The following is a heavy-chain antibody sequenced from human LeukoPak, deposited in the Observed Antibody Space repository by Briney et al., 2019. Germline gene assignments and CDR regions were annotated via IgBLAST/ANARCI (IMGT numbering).Heavy chain of an antibody. D-gene: IGHD6-6*01. V-gene: IGHV4-39*07. CDR2: IYYSGST. Sequence: PSETLSLTCTVSGRSISSSSYYWGWIRQPPGKGLEWIGSIYYSGSTYYNPSLKSRVTISVDTSKNQFSLSLTSVTAADTAVYYCARAMSIAARLQTIFDYWGQGTLVTVSS. CDR3: ARAMSIAARLQTIFDY. CDR1: GRSISSSSYY. J-gene: IGHJ4*02.